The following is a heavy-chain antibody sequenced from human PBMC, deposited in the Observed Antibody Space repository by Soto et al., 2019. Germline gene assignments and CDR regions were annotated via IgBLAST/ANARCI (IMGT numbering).Heavy chain of an antibody. CDR2: INAGNGDA. CDR3: SREDY. V-gene: IGHV1-3*01. CDR1: GYSFNMYY. J-gene: IGHJ4*02. Sequence: QVQLVQSGAEVKKPGASVKVYCKASGYSFNMYYIHWVRQAPGQGLEWMGWINAGNGDATYSQKFQGRVTITRDMSASTVYLDLSSLRSEDTALYYCSREDYWGQGTLVTVAS.